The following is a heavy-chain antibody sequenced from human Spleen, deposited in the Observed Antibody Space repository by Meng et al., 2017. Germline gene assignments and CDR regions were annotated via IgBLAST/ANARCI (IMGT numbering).Heavy chain of an antibody. CDR1: GFTFSDHH. CDR2: ISNSGSSI. CDR3: ASGGHYFGS. V-gene: IGHV3-11*01. D-gene: IGHD3-16*01. Sequence: QGLLVDSGGDLVKPGGSLRLSCAASGFTFSDHHMSWLRQAPGKGLEWLSYISNSGSSIYYSDSVKGRFTIFRDNAKNSLYLQMNSLRAEDTAVYYCASGGHYFGSWGHGTLVTVSS. J-gene: IGHJ4*01.